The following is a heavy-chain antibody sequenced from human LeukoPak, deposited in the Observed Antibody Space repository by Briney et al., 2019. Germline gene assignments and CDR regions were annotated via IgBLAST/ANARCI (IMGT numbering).Heavy chain of an antibody. CDR1: GYTFTSYG. D-gene: IGHD3-3*01. J-gene: IGHJ4*02. CDR3: ARDGLRFLEWLLWFDY. CDR2: ISAYNGNT. V-gene: IGHV1-18*01. Sequence: ASVKVSCKASGYTFTSYGISWVRQARGQGLEWMGWISAYNGNTNYAQKLQGRVTMTTDTSTSTAYMELRSLRSDDTAVYYCARDGLRFLEWLLWFDYWGQGTLVTVSS.